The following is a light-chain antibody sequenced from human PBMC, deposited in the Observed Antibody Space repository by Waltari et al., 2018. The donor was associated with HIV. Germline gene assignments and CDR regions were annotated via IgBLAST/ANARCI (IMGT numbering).Light chain of an antibody. V-gene: IGLV2-11*01. Sequence: QSALTQPRSVSGSPGQSVPIPCPGTSRDVGGYNYVSWYQQHPGKAPKLMIYDVSKRPSGVPDRFSGSKSGNTASLTISGLQAEDEADYYCCSYAGSYTLEVFGGGTKLTVL. CDR2: DVS. J-gene: IGLJ2*01. CDR1: SRDVGGYNY. CDR3: CSYAGSYTLEV.